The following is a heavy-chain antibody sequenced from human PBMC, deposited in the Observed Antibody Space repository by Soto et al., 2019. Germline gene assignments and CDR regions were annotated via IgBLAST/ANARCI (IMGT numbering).Heavy chain of an antibody. CDR2: IYHSGST. D-gene: IGHD2-8*01. J-gene: IGHJ5*02. CDR1: GDSISTVNW. V-gene: IGHV4-4*02. Sequence: QVHLQESGPGLVKPSETLSLTCGVSGDSISTVNWWSWVRQSPGKGLEWIGEIYHSGSTSYNPSLKSRVTMSVDKSKNQFSLQSTSVTAADTAVYYCATFSGFFTISPFDAWGQGILVTVSS. CDR3: ATFSGFFTISPFDA.